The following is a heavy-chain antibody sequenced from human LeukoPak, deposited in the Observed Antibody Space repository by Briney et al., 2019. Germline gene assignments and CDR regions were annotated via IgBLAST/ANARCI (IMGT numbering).Heavy chain of an antibody. CDR1: GYTFTSYD. J-gene: IGHJ4*02. Sequence: ASVKVSCKASGYTFTSYDINWVRQATGQGLEWMGWMNPNSGNTGYAQKFQGRVTMTRNTSISTAYMELSSLRSEDTVVYYCAREVKEQLGTYYFDYWGQGTLVTVSS. CDR2: MNPNSGNT. CDR3: AREVKEQLGTYYFDY. V-gene: IGHV1-8*01. D-gene: IGHD6-13*01.